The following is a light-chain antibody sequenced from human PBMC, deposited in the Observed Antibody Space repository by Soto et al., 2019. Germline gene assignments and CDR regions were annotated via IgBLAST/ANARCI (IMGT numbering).Light chain of an antibody. Sequence: VMTQSPATLAVSPGARATLSCRASQSVSRYLTWYQQKPGQGPRVLIYGASSRATGIPDRFSGSGSGTDFTLTINRLEPEDFAVYYCQQYGSSPPTFGQGTKVDIK. CDR2: GAS. V-gene: IGKV3-20*01. J-gene: IGKJ1*01. CDR1: QSVSRY. CDR3: QQYGSSPPT.